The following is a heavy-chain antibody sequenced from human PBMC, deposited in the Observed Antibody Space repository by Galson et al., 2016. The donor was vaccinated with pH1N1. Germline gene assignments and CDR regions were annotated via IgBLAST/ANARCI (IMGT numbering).Heavy chain of an antibody. V-gene: IGHV3-7*01. D-gene: IGHD5-12*01. CDR2: INEDGSKI. CDR3: ARSIGNIGAH. CDR1: GFSLSSFW. Sequence: RLSCAASGFSLSSFWMTWVRQAPDTGLEWVANINEDGSKIYYVDSVKGRFTISRDNAKNSLYLQMNSLRAEDTAVYYCARSIGNIGAHWGQGTLVTVSS. J-gene: IGHJ4*02.